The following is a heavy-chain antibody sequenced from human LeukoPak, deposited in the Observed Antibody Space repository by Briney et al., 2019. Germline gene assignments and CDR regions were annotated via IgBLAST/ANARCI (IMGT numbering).Heavy chain of an antibody. Sequence: ASVKVSCKASGGTFSSYAISWVRQAPGQGLEWMGGIIPIFGTANYAQKFQGRVTITADESTSTAYMELSSLRSEDTAVYYCARGGTFGGVIAHWGQGTLVTVSS. D-gene: IGHD3-16*01. CDR1: GGTFSSYA. V-gene: IGHV1-69*13. CDR2: IIPIFGTA. CDR3: ARGGTFGGVIAH. J-gene: IGHJ5*02.